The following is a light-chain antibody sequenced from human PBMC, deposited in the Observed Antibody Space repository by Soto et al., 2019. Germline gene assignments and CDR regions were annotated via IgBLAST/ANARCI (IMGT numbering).Light chain of an antibody. CDR3: QQYTNWPPIT. Sequence: IVTTQSPATLSVSPGDRATLSCRASQSVGSNLAWYQQKPGQAPRLLIYGASTRATGIPDRFSGSGSGTDFTLTVSRLEPEDFAVYYCQQYTNWPPITFGQGTRLEIK. J-gene: IGKJ5*01. V-gene: IGKV3D-15*01. CDR2: GAS. CDR1: QSVGSN.